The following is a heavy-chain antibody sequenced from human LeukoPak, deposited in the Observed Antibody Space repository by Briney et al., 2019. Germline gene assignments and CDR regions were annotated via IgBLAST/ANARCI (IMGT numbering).Heavy chain of an antibody. D-gene: IGHD3-9*01. V-gene: IGHV4-39*01. J-gene: IGHJ3*02. Sequence: PSETLSLTCTVSGGSISSSSYYWGWIRQPPGKGLEWIGTIHYSGRTHYNPSLKSRVTISVDTSKNHFSLELSSVTAADTAVYYCASRTLTNDAFDIWGQGTMVTVSS. CDR3: ASRTLTNDAFDI. CDR1: GGSISSSSYY. CDR2: IHYSGRT.